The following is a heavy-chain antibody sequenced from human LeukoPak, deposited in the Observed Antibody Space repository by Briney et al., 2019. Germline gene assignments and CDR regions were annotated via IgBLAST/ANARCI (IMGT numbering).Heavy chain of an antibody. CDR1: GFTFNRHS. CDR2: ITSGGRR. D-gene: IGHD3-9*01. V-gene: IGHV3-23*01. CDR3: AKLTAC. J-gene: IGHJ4*02. Sequence: GGPLRLSCAASGFTFNRHSMIWLRQAPGKGMEWVSAITSGGRRDYAESVKARFTTSRDNSNNTLYLQMNRLRAEETAVYFCAKLTACWGQGSLVTVSS.